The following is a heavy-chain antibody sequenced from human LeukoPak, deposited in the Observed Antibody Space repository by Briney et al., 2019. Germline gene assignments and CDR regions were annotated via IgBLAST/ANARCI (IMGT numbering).Heavy chain of an antibody. Sequence: ASVKVSCKASGGTFSSYAISWVRQAPGQGLEWMGGIIPIFGTANYAQKFQGRVTITTDESTSTAYMELSSLRSEDTAVYYCATSLRATVVWEGSFDYWGQGTLVTVSS. J-gene: IGHJ4*02. CDR3: ATSLRATVVWEGSFDY. CDR2: IIPIFGTA. CDR1: GGTFSSYA. D-gene: IGHD4-23*01. V-gene: IGHV1-69*05.